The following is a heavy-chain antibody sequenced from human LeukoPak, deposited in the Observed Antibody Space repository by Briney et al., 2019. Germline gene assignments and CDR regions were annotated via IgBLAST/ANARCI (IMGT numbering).Heavy chain of an antibody. Sequence: GASVKVSCKASGYTFTTYGLSWVRQAPGQGLEWMGWITTYNGDTDYAQKLQGRVTITADESTSTAYMELSSLRSEDTAVYYCARKVWCFDYWGQGTLVTVSS. CDR1: GYTFTTYG. CDR2: ITTYNGDT. CDR3: ARKVWCFDY. J-gene: IGHJ4*02. D-gene: IGHD2-21*01. V-gene: IGHV1-18*01.